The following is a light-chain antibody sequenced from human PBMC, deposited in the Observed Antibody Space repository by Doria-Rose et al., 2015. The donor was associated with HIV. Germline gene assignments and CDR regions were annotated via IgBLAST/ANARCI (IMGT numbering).Light chain of an antibody. Sequence: DIVMTQSPGTLSLSPGERVTLSCRASQSFSSTYLAWYQQKPGQAPSLLIYDGSTRATGIPDRFSASGPGTDFTLTINRLEPEDFALYYCHQYGTSWTFGQGTKVEI. J-gene: IGKJ1*01. CDR3: HQYGTSWT. V-gene: IGKV3-20*01. CDR2: DGS. CDR1: QSFSSTY.